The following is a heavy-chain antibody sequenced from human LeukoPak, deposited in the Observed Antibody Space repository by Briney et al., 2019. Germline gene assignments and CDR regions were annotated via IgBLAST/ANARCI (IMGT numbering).Heavy chain of an antibody. CDR2: IAVTGDT. CDR3: TKEFCGSRAACAGGSYYAF. Sequence: PGGSLILSCAAAGFTFSKDDFHWVRQAPEKVLEWVAAIAVTGDTYYAYSVKGRFTISREDAANSLYLQMRSLGAGDTDLYYCTKEFCGSRAACAGGSYYAFWGRGALVTVSS. J-gene: IGHJ2*01. D-gene: IGHD2-15*01. CDR1: GFTFSKDD. V-gene: IGHV3-13*01.